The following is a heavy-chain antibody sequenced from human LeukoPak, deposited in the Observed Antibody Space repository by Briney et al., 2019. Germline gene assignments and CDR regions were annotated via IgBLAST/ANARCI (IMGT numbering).Heavy chain of an antibody. CDR2: IYYSGST. Sequence: SQTLSLTCTVSGGSISSGDYYWSWIRQPPGKGLEWIGYIYYSGSTYYNPSLKSRVTISVDTSKNQFSLKLSSVTAADTAVYYCARVGARNMITFGGVLLNPKYGMDVWGQGTTVTVSS. J-gene: IGHJ6*02. CDR3: ARVGARNMITFGGVLLNPKYGMDV. CDR1: GGSISSGDYY. V-gene: IGHV4-30-4*01. D-gene: IGHD3-16*01.